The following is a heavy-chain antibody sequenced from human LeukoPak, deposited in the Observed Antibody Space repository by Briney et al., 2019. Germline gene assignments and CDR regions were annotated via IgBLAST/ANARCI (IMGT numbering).Heavy chain of an antibody. Sequence: GASVKASCKVSGYTLTELSMHWVRQAPGKGLERMGGFDPEDGETIYAQKFQGRVTMTEDTSTDTAYMELSSLRSEDTAVYYCATGYYDSSGYGMHWGQGTLVTVSS. CDR3: ATGYYDSSGYGMH. J-gene: IGHJ4*02. D-gene: IGHD3-22*01. CDR2: FDPEDGET. CDR1: GYTLTELS. V-gene: IGHV1-24*01.